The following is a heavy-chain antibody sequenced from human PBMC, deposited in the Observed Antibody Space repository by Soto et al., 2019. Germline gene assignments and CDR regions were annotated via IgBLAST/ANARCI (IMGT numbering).Heavy chain of an antibody. CDR3: AKDQRSYYYGSGSYHYYYYGMDV. CDR2: ISYDGSNK. CDR1: GFTFSSYG. V-gene: IGHV3-30*18. J-gene: IGHJ6*02. D-gene: IGHD3-10*01. Sequence: PGGSLRLSCAASGFTFSSYGMHWVRQAPGKGLEWVAVISYDGSNKYYADSVKGRFTISRDNSKNTLYLQMNSLRAEDTAVYYCAKDQRSYYYGSGSYHYYYYGMDVWGQGTTVTVSS.